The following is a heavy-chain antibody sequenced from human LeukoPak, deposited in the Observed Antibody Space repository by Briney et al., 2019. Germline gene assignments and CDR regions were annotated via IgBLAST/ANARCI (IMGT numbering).Heavy chain of an antibody. CDR2: ISGSADIT. V-gene: IGHV3-23*01. J-gene: IGHJ4*02. CDR3: ARSSGSYPDY. Sequence: GGSLRLSCAASGFTFSSYGMYWVRQAPGMGLEWVSAISGSADITQYADSVKGRFTISRDNSKNTLYLQTNTLRADDTAVYYCARSSGSYPDYWGQGTLVTVSS. D-gene: IGHD1-26*01. CDR1: GFTFSSYG.